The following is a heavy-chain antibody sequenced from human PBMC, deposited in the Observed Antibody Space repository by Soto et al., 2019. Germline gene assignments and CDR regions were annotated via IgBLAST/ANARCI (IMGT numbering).Heavy chain of an antibody. CDR1: GGSISNYY. Sequence: SETLSLTXTVSGGSISNYYWNWIRQPPGKGLEWIGYIHYSGSTNYNPSLKSRVTISVDTPKNQFSLKVNSMTAADTAVYYCARGGLAARKGRWFDPWGQGTLVTVSS. CDR2: IHYSGST. V-gene: IGHV4-59*01. J-gene: IGHJ5*02. CDR3: ARGGLAARKGRWFDP. D-gene: IGHD6-6*01.